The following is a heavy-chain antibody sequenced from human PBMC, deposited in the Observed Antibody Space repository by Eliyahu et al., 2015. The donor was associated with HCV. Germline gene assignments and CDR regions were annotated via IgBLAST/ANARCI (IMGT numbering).Heavy chain of an antibody. CDR3: ARPSSSTWSPLDY. J-gene: IGHJ4*02. D-gene: IGHD6-6*01. CDR2: IRSRSYAGAT. CDR1: XXTLSDYS. V-gene: IGHV3-49*03. Sequence: EVQLVXSGGGLVQPGRSLXLXCSASXXTLSDYSLSWFRQAPGKGLQWLGFIRSRSYAGATDYPASVKGRFSISRDDSKNIAYLQMQSLKTEDTAMYYCARPSSSTWSPLDYWGQGTLVTVSS.